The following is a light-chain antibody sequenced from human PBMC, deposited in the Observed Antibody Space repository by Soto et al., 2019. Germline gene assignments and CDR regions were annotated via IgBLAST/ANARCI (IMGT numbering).Light chain of an antibody. CDR2: GAS. CDR1: QGIRTD. V-gene: IGKV1-6*01. Sequence: AVQLTQSPSSLSASVGDRVTITCRASQGIRTDLGWYQQSPGKAPKVLIVGASTLQSGVPSRFSGSGSGADFTLPIRSLQPEDSATYFCLQHFSYPRKLGQGTKVDSK. CDR3: LQHFSYPRK. J-gene: IGKJ1*01.